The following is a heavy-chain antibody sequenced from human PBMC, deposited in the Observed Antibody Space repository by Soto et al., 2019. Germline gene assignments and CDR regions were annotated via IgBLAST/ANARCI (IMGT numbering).Heavy chain of an antibody. D-gene: IGHD4-17*01. Sequence: PSETLSLTCTVSGGSISSGGYYWSWIRQHPGKGLEWIGYIYYSGSTYYNPSLKSRVTISVDTSKNQFSLKLSSVTAADTAVYYCARENYGGNRIFDYWGQGNLVTVSS. J-gene: IGHJ4*02. CDR3: ARENYGGNRIFDY. V-gene: IGHV4-31*03. CDR2: IYYSGST. CDR1: GGSISSGGYY.